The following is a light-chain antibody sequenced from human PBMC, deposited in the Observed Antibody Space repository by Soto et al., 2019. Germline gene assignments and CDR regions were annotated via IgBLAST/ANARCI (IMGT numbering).Light chain of an antibody. V-gene: IGKV1-12*01. CDR3: QQACIFSIT. CDR1: HYIDRW. J-gene: IGKJ5*01. CDR2: DAT. Sequence: DIQMTQSPSSVSASVGETVTITCRASHYIDRWLAWYQQKTGKAPKLLIYDATRLRSGVPSTFSSSRSGTDFTLTTTGLQQEDFATYTCQQACIFSITFGQGTRLEMK.